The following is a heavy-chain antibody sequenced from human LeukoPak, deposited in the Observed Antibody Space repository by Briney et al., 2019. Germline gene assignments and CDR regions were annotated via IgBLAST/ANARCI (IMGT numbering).Heavy chain of an antibody. CDR1: GFTFSSYG. Sequence: GGSLRLSCAASGFTFSSYGMHWVRQAPGKGLEWVAVISYDGSNKYYADSVKGRFTISRDNSKNTLYLQMNSLRAEDTAVYYCAKAGSYYYYYYMDVWAKGPRSPSP. J-gene: IGHJ6*03. CDR3: AKAGSYYYYYYMDV. V-gene: IGHV3-30*18. CDR2: ISYDGSNK.